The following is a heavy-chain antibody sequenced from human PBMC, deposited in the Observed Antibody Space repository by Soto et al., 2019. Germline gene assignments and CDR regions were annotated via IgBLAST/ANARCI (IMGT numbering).Heavy chain of an antibody. CDR1: GYSFTSYW. Sequence: GESLKISCKGSGYSFTSYWISWVRQMPGKGLEWMGRIDPSDSYTNYSPSFQGHVTISADKSISTAYLQWSSLKASDTAMYYCARGRPSKYDFWSGYYGSDDAFDIWGQGTMVTVSS. J-gene: IGHJ3*02. CDR2: IDPSDSYT. D-gene: IGHD3-3*01. V-gene: IGHV5-10-1*01. CDR3: ARGRPSKYDFWSGYYGSDDAFDI.